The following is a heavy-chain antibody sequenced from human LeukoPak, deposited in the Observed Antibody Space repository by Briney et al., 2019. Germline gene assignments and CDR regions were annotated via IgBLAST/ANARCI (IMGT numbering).Heavy chain of an antibody. J-gene: IGHJ4*02. Sequence: SVKVSCKASGGTFSSYAISWVRQVPGQGLEWMGGIIPIFGTANYAQKFQGRVTITADESTSTAYMELSSLRSEDTAVYYCARGGYSSSWYFSGPQNFDYWGQGTLVTVSS. V-gene: IGHV1-69*13. D-gene: IGHD6-13*01. CDR3: ARGGYSSSWYFSGPQNFDY. CDR2: IIPIFGTA. CDR1: GGTFSSYA.